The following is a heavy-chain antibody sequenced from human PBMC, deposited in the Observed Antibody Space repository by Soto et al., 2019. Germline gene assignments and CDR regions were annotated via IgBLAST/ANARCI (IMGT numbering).Heavy chain of an antibody. Sequence: EVQVVESGGGLVQPGGSLRLSCAASGFIFSSYWMSWVRQVPGKGLEWVANIKQDGSERHYVDSVRGRFTISRDNAKNSLYLLMNSLKTEDTAIYYCTRDGPLSSPTSGWFDPWGQGTLVTVSS. CDR1: GFIFSSYW. CDR2: IKQDGSER. V-gene: IGHV3-7*05. D-gene: IGHD2-2*01. CDR3: TRDGPLSSPTSGWFDP. J-gene: IGHJ5*02.